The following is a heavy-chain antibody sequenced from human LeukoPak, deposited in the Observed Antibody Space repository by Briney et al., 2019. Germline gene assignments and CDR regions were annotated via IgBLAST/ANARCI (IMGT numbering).Heavy chain of an antibody. CDR2: IKQDGSEK. CDR3: ARVVRGVSYYYYYMDV. V-gene: IGHV3-7*01. Sequence: GSLRLSCAASGFTFSSYWMSWVRQAPGKGLEWVANIKQDGSEKYYVDSVKGRFTISRDNAKNSLYLQMNSLRAEDTAVYYCARVVRGVSYYYYYMDVWGKGTTVTISS. D-gene: IGHD3-10*01. CDR1: GFTFSSYW. J-gene: IGHJ6*03.